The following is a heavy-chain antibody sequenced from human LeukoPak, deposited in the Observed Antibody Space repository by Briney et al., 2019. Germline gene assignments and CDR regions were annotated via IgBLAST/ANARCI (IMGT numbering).Heavy chain of an antibody. J-gene: IGHJ2*01. CDR1: GCTFSSYG. CDR2: IWYDGSNK. V-gene: IGHV3-33*01. CDR3: ARAPVYFDL. Sequence: GGSLRLSCAASGCTFSSYGMHWVRQAPGKGLEWVAVIWYDGSNKYYADSVKGRFTISRDSSKNTLYLQMNSLRAEDTAVYYCARAPVYFDLWGRGTLVTVSS.